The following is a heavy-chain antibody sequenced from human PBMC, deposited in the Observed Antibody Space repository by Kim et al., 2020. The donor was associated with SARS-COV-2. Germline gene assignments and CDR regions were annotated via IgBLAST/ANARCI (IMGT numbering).Heavy chain of an antibody. J-gene: IGHJ4*02. CDR2: ISAYNGNT. Sequence: ASVKVSCKASGYTFTSYGISWVRQAPGQGLEWMGWISAYNGNTNYAQKLQGRVTMTTDTSTSTAYMELRSLRSDDTAVYYCARVPFPASAERTYYFDYWGQGTLVTVSS. CDR1: GYTFTSYG. D-gene: IGHD6-25*01. V-gene: IGHV1-18*04. CDR3: ARVPFPASAERTYYFDY.